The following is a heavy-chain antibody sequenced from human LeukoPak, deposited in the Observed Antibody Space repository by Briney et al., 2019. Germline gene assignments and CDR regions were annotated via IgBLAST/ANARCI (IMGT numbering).Heavy chain of an antibody. J-gene: IGHJ4*02. CDR1: GGSISSYY. CDR3: ARDDYYYDSSGYYSN. D-gene: IGHD3-22*01. Sequence: PSETLSLTCTVSGGSISSYYWSWIRQPAGKGLEWIGRIYTSGSTNYNPSLKSRVTMSVDTSKNQITLKLSSVTAADTAVYYCARDDYYYDSSGYYSNWGQGTLVTVAS. CDR2: IYTSGST. V-gene: IGHV4-4*07.